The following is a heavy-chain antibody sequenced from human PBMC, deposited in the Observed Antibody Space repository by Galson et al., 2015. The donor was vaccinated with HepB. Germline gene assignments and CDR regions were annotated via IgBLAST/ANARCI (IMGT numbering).Heavy chain of an antibody. Sequence: SLRXXXAVXXFTFNDYYIAWIXQAPGKGLEWISFMGRDYGSKHYADSVRGRFTISRDNFKNSLNLQMDSLRAEDTAVYYCARVTLYSEXSYWGFDAWGQGTL. V-gene: IGHV3-11*06. CDR1: XFTFNDYY. CDR3: ARVTLYSEXSYWGFDA. CDR2: MGRDYGSK. J-gene: IGHJ5*02. D-gene: IGHD2-21*01.